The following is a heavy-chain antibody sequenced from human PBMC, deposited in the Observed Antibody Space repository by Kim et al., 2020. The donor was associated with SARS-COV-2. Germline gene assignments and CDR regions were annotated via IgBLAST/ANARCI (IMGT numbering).Heavy chain of an antibody. J-gene: IGHJ5*02. CDR1: EYTFTNYY. D-gene: IGHD3-10*01. CDR2: INPSGGST. Sequence: ASVKVSCKASEYTFTNYYLHWVRQAPGQGLEWMGIINPSGGSTNYAQKFQGRVTMTRDTSTSTVYMELSSLKSEDTAVYYCARGNYGSGSSYFTSNWFDPWGQGTLVTVSS. V-gene: IGHV1-46*03. CDR3: ARGNYGSGSSYFTSNWFDP.